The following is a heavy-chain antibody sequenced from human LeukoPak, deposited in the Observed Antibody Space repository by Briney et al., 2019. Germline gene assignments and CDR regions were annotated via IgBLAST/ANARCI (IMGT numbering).Heavy chain of an antibody. Sequence: GGSLRLSCAASGFRFDVYYLSWIRQAPGKGLEWISFISASGGMMDHADSVKGRFTISRDNAKNSVYLEMNNLRAEDTAVYHCARHMVLSPCDYWGPGTLVTVSS. D-gene: IGHD4/OR15-4a*01. J-gene: IGHJ4*02. CDR1: GFRFDVYY. CDR2: ISASGGMM. V-gene: IGHV3-11*01. CDR3: ARHMVLSPCDY.